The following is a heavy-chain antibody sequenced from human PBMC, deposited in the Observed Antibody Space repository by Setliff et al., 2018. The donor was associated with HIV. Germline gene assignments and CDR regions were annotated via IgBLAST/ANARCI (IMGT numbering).Heavy chain of an antibody. CDR1: GFTFSDYY. D-gene: IGHD2-15*01. J-gene: IGHJ4*02. CDR3: TRGMRPMVKRVPFDY. Sequence: GGSLRLSCAASGFTFSDYYMSWFRQAPGKGLEWVGFIRSRPFGGTTEYAASVKGRFTISRDDSKSIAYLQMNSLKSADAAVYYCTRGMRPMVKRVPFDYWGQGTLVTVSS. V-gene: IGHV3-49*03. CDR2: IRSRPFGGTT.